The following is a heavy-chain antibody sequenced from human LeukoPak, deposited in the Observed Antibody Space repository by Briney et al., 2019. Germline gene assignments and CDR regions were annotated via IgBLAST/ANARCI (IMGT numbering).Heavy chain of an antibody. D-gene: IGHD3-22*01. CDR2: ISYDGSNK. Sequence: GGSLRLSCAASGFTFSSHNMNWIRQAPGKGLEWVAVISYDGSNKYYADSVKGRFTISRDNSKNTLYLQMNSLRAEDTAVYYCARATAVYSGYDYWGQGTLVTVSS. CDR3: ARATAVYSGYDY. CDR1: GFTFSSHN. V-gene: IGHV3-30-3*01. J-gene: IGHJ4*02.